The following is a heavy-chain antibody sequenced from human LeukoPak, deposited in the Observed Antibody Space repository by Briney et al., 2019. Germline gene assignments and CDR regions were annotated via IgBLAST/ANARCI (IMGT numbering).Heavy chain of an antibody. CDR2: INPNSGGT. D-gene: IGHD3-10*01. V-gene: IGHV1-2*02. J-gene: IGHJ4*02. CDR1: GYTFTGYY. CDR3: ASVLDYYGSGSYIYFDY. Sequence: ASVKVSCKASGYTFTGYYMHWVRQAPGQGLEWMGWINPNSGGTNYAQKLQGRVTMTTDTSTSTAYMELRSLRSDDTAVYYCASVLDYYGSGSYIYFDYWGQGTLVTVSS.